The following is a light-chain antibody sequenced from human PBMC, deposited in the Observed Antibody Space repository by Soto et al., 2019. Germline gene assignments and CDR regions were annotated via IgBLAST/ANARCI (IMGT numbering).Light chain of an antibody. J-gene: IGLJ1*01. CDR2: DVT. CDR3: CSYADKYTYV. V-gene: IGLV2-11*01. Sequence: QSALTQPRSVSGSPGQSVTISYTGTSSDIGDYDYVSWYQHHAGKTPTLMIYDVTKRPSGVPDRFSGSKSGSTASLTISGLQADDEADYYCCSYADKYTYVFGTGTKLTFL. CDR1: SSDIGDYDY.